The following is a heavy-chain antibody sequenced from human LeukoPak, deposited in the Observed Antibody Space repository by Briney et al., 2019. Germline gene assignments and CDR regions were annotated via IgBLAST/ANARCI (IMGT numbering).Heavy chain of an antibody. V-gene: IGHV3-74*01. CDR1: GFTFSSYW. Sequence: GGSLRLSCVASGFTFSSYWMHWIRQAPGKGLVWASRIKSDGSTNYADSVKGRFTISRDNAKNTVSLQMNSLRAEDTGVYFCARAPSEIGGYYPEYFRHWGQGTLVTVSS. CDR2: IKSDGST. D-gene: IGHD3-22*01. CDR3: ARAPSEIGGYYPEYFRH. J-gene: IGHJ1*01.